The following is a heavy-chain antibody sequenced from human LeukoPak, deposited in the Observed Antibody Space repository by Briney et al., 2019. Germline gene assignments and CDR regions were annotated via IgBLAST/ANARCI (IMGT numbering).Heavy chain of an antibody. CDR3: ARRPSRGSGWYGP. CDR1: GGSISSHY. D-gene: IGHD6-19*01. J-gene: IGHJ5*02. CDR2: IYYSGST. Sequence: SETLSLTCTVSGGSISSHYGSWIRQPPGKGLEWIGYIYYSGSTNYNPSLKSRVTISVDTSKNQFSLKLSSVTAADTAGYYCARRPSRGSGWYGPWGQGTLVTVSS. V-gene: IGHV4-59*11.